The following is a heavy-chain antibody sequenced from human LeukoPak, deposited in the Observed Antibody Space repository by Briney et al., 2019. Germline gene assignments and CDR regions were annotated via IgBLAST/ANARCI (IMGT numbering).Heavy chain of an antibody. J-gene: IGHJ6*03. Sequence: SVKVSCKASGGTFSSYAISRVRQAPGQGLEWMGGIIPIFGTANYAQKFQGRVTITADESTSTAYMELSSLRSEDTAVYYCARAGVYSNYNYYYYYMDVWGKGTTVTVSS. CDR2: IIPIFGTA. V-gene: IGHV1-69*01. CDR3: ARAGVYSNYNYYYYYMDV. D-gene: IGHD4-11*01. CDR1: GGTFSSYA.